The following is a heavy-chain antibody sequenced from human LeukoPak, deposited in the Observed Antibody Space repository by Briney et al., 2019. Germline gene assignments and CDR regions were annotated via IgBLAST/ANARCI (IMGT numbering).Heavy chain of an antibody. CDR1: GGSISSYY. CDR3: ARHLGVVAGNWFDP. J-gene: IGHJ5*02. V-gene: IGHV4-59*08. D-gene: IGHD6-19*01. Sequence: PSETLSLTCTVSGGSISSYYWSWIRQPPGKGLEWIGYIYYSGSTNYNPSLKSRVTISVDTSKNQFSLKLSSVTAADTAVYYCARHLGVVAGNWFDPWGQGTLVTVSS. CDR2: IYYSGST.